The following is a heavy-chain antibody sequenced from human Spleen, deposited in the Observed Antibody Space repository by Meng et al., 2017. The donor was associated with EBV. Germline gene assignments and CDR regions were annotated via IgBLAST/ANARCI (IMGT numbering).Heavy chain of an antibody. CDR1: GGSTRSSSYY. CDR2: IYYSGST. J-gene: IGHJ4*02. CDR3: ARDPALFGVVYRIHRHTDY. Sequence: QVAAQGVVNPSGTRPSPCTVSGGSTRSSSYYWGWIPRPPGKGLEWIGSIYYSGSTYYNPSLKSRVTISVDKSKNQFSLKLSSVTAADTAVYYCARDPALFGVVYRIHRHTDYWGQGTLVTVSS. V-gene: IGHV4-39*07. D-gene: IGHD3-3*01.